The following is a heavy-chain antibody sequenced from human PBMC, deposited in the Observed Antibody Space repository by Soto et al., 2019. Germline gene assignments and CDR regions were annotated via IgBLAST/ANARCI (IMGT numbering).Heavy chain of an antibody. J-gene: IGHJ6*02. CDR1: GFAVGNNY. CDR2: IYRSGST. CDR3: AKGGYSSSLRYYYYYGMDV. D-gene: IGHD6-13*01. Sequence: GSLRLSCAASGFAVGNNYMSWVRHAPGKGLEWVSTIYRSGSTYYADSVKGRFTISRDISDNTLCLQMNSLRAEDTAVYYCAKGGYSSSLRYYYYYGMDVWGQGTTVTGS. V-gene: IGHV3-53*01.